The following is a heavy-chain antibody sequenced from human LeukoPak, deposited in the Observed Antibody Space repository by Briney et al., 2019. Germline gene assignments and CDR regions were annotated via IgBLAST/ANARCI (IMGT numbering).Heavy chain of an antibody. CDR2: ISSSSRYI. J-gene: IGHJ4*02. CDR3: ARDPNSGSLFDY. V-gene: IGHV3-21*01. D-gene: IGHD1-26*01. Sequence: GGSLRLSCAASGFTFSSYSMNWVRQAPGKGLEWVSSISSSSRYIDYADSVKGRFTVSRDDAKNSLYLQMNSLRAEDTAVYYCARDPNSGSLFDYWGQGTLVTVSS. CDR1: GFTFSSYS.